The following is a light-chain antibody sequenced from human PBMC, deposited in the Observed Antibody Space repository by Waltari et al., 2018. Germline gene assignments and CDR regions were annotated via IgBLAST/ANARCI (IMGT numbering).Light chain of an antibody. Sequence: DIQMTQSPSTLSASVGDRVTITCRASQTIITWLAWYQQRPGKAPKRLIYEASTLESGVPSRFSGSGSGTAFTLTISSLQPDDFATYYCQQYNTFSGGGSFGQGTKVEV. J-gene: IGKJ1*01. V-gene: IGKV1-5*03. CDR2: EAS. CDR3: QQYNTFSGGGS. CDR1: QTIITW.